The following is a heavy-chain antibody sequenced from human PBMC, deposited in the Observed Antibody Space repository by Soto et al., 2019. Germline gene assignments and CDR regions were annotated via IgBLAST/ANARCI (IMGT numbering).Heavy chain of an antibody. V-gene: IGHV3-48*02. J-gene: IGHJ4*02. Sequence: EVQLVESGGGSIQTGGSLRLSCAASGFTFSSYNMNWVRQAPGKGLEWISYISSTGSTTYYADSVKGRFTTSRDNAKNSLVLQMNSLRDEDTAVYYGAREARGFDYWGQGTLVTVSS. CDR1: GFTFSSYN. CDR2: ISSTGSTT. CDR3: AREARGFDY. D-gene: IGHD3-10*01.